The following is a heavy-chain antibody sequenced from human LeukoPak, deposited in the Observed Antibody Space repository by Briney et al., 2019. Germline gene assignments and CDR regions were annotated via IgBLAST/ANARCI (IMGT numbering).Heavy chain of an antibody. J-gene: IGHJ4*02. CDR2: LYSDGNT. Sequence: GSLRLSCAASGFTVITNDMTWVRQAPGKGLEWVSVLYSDGNTKYADSAQGRFTISRDNSKNTLYLEMNSLSPDDTAVYYCARGVEPLAANTLAYWGQGTLVTVSS. CDR3: ARGVEPLAANTLAY. V-gene: IGHV3-53*01. CDR1: GFTVITND. D-gene: IGHD1-14*01.